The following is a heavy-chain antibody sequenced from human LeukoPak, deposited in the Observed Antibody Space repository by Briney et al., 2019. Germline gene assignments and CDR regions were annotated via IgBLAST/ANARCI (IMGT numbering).Heavy chain of an antibody. Sequence: GGSLRLSCAASGFTFSSYSMNWVRQAPGKGLEWVSSISSSSSYIYYADSVKGRFTISRDNAKNSLYLQMNSLSAEDTAVYYCARAAVTAANNWFDPWGQGTLVTVSS. V-gene: IGHV3-21*01. CDR2: ISSSSSYI. CDR1: GFTFSSYS. J-gene: IGHJ5*02. D-gene: IGHD6-19*01. CDR3: ARAAVTAANNWFDP.